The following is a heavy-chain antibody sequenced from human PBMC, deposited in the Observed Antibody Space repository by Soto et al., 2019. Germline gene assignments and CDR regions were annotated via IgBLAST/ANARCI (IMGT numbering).Heavy chain of an antibody. V-gene: IGHV3-15*01. Sequence: GGSLRLSCAASGFTFSNAWMSWVRQAPGKGLEWVGRIKSKTDGGTTDYAAPVKGRFTISRDDSKNTLYLQMNSLKTEDTAVYYCTTDSTGADPYFDYWGQGTLVTVSS. CDR2: IKSKTDGGTT. J-gene: IGHJ4*02. D-gene: IGHD3-10*01. CDR3: TTDSTGADPYFDY. CDR1: GFTFSNAW.